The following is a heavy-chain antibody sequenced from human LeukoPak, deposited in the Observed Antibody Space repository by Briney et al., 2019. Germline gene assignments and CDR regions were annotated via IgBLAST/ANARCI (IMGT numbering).Heavy chain of an antibody. CDR3: ATPPGIAADYYYYYMDV. Sequence: GGSLRLSCAASGFTFSSYTMSWVRQAPGKGLEWVSAISGSGGSTYYADSVKGRFTISRDNSKNTLYLQMNSLRAEDTAVYYCATPPGIAADYYYYYMDVWGKGTTVTVSS. V-gene: IGHV3-23*01. CDR1: GFTFSSYT. J-gene: IGHJ6*03. D-gene: IGHD6-13*01. CDR2: ISGSGGST.